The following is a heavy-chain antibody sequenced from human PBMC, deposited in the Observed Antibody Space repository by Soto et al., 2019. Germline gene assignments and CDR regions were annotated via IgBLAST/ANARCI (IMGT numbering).Heavy chain of an antibody. Sequence: EVQLLESGGGLVQPGGSLRLSCAASGFTFSSYAMSWVRQAPGKGLEWVSTISGSGDSTYYADSVRGRFTISRDNSKNKLYLQMNSLRAEDTGVYYCAKETLGYCSSGSCRIDYWGQGTIVTVSS. CDR3: AKETLGYCSSGSCRIDY. D-gene: IGHD2-15*01. CDR2: ISGSGDST. CDR1: GFTFSSYA. V-gene: IGHV3-23*01. J-gene: IGHJ4*02.